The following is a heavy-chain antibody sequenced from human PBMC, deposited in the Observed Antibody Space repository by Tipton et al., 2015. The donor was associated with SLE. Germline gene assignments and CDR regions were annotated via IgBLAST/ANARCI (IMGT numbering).Heavy chain of an antibody. D-gene: IGHD4-23*01. V-gene: IGHV4-34*01. J-gene: IGHJ4*02. CDR2: IYYSGST. CDR3: ARDTADDYGGNSFDY. Sequence: TLSLTCAVYGGSFSGYYWSWIRQPPGKGLEWIGSIYYSGSTYYNPSLKSRVTISVDTSKNQFSLKLSSVTAADTAVYYCARDTADDYGGNSFDYWGQGTLVTVSS. CDR1: GGSFSGYY.